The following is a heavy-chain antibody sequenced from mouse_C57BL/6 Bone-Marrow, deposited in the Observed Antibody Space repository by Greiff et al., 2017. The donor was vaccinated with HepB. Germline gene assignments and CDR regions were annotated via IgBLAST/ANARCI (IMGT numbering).Heavy chain of an antibody. D-gene: IGHD1-1*01. Sequence: VQLQQPGAELVRPGSSVKLSCKASGYTFTSYWMHWVKQRPIQGLEWIGNIDPSDSETHYNQKFKDKATLTVDKSSSTAYMQLSSLTSEDSAVYYCASPSYYGSSYVGYFDVWGTGTTVTVSS. J-gene: IGHJ1*03. CDR3: ASPSYYGSSYVGYFDV. CDR1: GYTFTSYW. CDR2: IDPSDSET. V-gene: IGHV1-52*01.